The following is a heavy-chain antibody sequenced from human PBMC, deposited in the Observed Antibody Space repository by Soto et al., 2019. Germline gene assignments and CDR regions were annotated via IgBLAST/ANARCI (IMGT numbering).Heavy chain of an antibody. Sequence: GGSLRLSCAASGFTFSSYAMHWVRQAPGKGLEWVAVISYDGSNKYYADSVKGRFTISRDNSKNTLYLQMNSLRAEDTAVYYCAKEAYYYGSGSTSGAYGMDVWGQGTTVTVSS. V-gene: IGHV3-30-3*02. D-gene: IGHD3-10*01. CDR1: GFTFSSYA. CDR3: AKEAYYYGSGSTSGAYGMDV. CDR2: ISYDGSNK. J-gene: IGHJ6*02.